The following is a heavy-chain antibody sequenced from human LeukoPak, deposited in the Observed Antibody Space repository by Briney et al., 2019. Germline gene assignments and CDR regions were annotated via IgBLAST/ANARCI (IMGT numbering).Heavy chain of an antibody. J-gene: IGHJ6*03. Sequence: GGSLRLSCAASGFTFSSYAMSWVRQAPGKGLEWVSAISGSGGSTYYADSVKGRFTISRDNSKNTLYLQMNSLRAEDTAVYYCAKCRPTHCSSTSCYYYYYYYMDVWGKGTTVTVSS. CDR3: AKCRPTHCSSTSCYYYYYYYMDV. V-gene: IGHV3-23*01. CDR2: ISGSGGST. CDR1: GFTFSSYA. D-gene: IGHD2-2*01.